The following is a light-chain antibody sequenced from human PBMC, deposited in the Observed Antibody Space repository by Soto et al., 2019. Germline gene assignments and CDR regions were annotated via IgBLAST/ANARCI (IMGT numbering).Light chain of an antibody. Sequence: EIVLTQSPGTLSLSPGERATLSCRASQSVGASYLAWYQQKPGQAPRLLIYGASSRATDIPDRFSGSGSGTDFTLTISRLEPEDFAVYYCQQYVNSWTFGQGTKVDIK. J-gene: IGKJ1*01. CDR1: QSVGASY. CDR2: GAS. CDR3: QQYVNSWT. V-gene: IGKV3-20*01.